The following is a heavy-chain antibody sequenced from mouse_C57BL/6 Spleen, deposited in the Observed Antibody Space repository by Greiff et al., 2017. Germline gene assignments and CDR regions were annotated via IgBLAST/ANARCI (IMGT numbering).Heavy chain of an antibody. V-gene: IGHV1-59*01. CDR1: GYTFTSYW. CDR3: ARGSTMVIHFDY. D-gene: IGHD2-2*01. CDR2: IDPSDSYT. J-gene: IGHJ2*01. Sequence: VQLQQPGAELVRPGTSVKLSCKASGYTFTSYWMHWVKQRPGQGLEWIGVIDPSDSYTNYNQKFKGKATLTVDTSSSTAYMQLSSLTSEDSAVYYCARGSTMVIHFDYGGQGTTRTVSS.